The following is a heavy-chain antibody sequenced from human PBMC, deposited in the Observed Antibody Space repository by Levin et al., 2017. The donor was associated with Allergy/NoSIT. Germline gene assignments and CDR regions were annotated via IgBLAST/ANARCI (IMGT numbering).Heavy chain of an antibody. D-gene: IGHD2-8*01. Sequence: PAASVKVSCAASGFIFSSYWMHWVRQSPGKGLVWVARINRDGTSTTYADSVKGRFTISRDNAKNTLYLQMNSLRAEDTAVYYCARDIYYCTSGCTLNDAFELWGQGTKVIVSS. CDR2: INRDGTST. V-gene: IGHV3-74*01. CDR1: GFIFSSYW. J-gene: IGHJ3*01. CDR3: ARDIYYCTSGCTLNDAFEL.